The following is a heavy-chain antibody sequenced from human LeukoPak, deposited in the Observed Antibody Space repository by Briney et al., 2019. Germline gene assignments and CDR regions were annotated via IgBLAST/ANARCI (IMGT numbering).Heavy chain of an antibody. V-gene: IGHV1-46*01. CDR2: INPSGGST. CDR3: ARAVYSYGRTALNYFDY. D-gene: IGHD5-18*01. J-gene: IGHJ4*02. CDR1: GYTFPIYY. Sequence: GPVKVSCHASGYTFPIYYMHWVRPAPGQGLEWMGIINPSGGSTSYAQKFQGRVTMTRDMSTSTVYMELSSLRSEDTAVYYCARAVYSYGRTALNYFDYWGQGTLVTVSS.